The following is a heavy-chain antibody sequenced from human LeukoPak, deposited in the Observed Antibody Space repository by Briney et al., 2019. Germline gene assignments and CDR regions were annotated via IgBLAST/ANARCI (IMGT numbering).Heavy chain of an antibody. CDR1: GFTFSDYA. V-gene: IGHV3-23*01. J-gene: IGHJ4*02. CDR2: ISGSAHKI. Sequence: GGSLRLSCVVSGFTFSDYAMSWVRQAPEKGLDWVSVISGSAHKIRYADSVKGRFTISRDNSENTVYLQMNNLRAEDTAVYFCAKYSGSYYYPPNWDSWGQGTLVTVSS. D-gene: IGHD1-26*01. CDR3: AKYSGSYYYPPNWDS.